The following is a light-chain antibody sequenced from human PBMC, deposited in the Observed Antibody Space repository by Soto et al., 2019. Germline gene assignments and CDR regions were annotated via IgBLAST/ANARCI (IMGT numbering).Light chain of an antibody. CDR2: LGS. J-gene: IGKJ4*01. CDR3: RQGLQTPLT. V-gene: IGKV2-28*01. Sequence: DIVMTQSPLSLPVTPGEPASISCRSSQSLLDSNGYNYLDWYLQRPGQSPQLLIYLGSNLASGVPDRFSCSCSGTDCTLKISRVEAEDVGVYYCRQGLQTPLTFGGGTKVEIK. CDR1: QSLLDSNGYNY.